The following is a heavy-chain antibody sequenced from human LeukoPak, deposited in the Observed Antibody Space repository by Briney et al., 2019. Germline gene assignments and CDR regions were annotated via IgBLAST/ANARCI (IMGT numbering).Heavy chain of an antibody. CDR2: INPNSGGT. CDR3: ALNLVATINFDY. Sequence: GAPVKVSCKASGYIFTNYDIAWVRQVTGQGLEWMGWINPNSGGTNYAQKFQGRVTMTRDTSISTAYMELSRLRSDDTAVYYCALNLVATINFDYWGQGTLVTVSS. D-gene: IGHD5-12*01. J-gene: IGHJ4*02. V-gene: IGHV1-2*02. CDR1: GYIFTNYD.